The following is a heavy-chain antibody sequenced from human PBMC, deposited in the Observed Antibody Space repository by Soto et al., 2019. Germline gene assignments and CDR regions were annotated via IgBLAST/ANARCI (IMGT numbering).Heavy chain of an antibody. V-gene: IGHV1-69*13. CDR3: ATGVIWIGYFTVDS. Sequence: GASVKVSWKASGGSFGKSAINWVRQTPGRGLEWLGGFIPVYRTLNYAQKFQGRVTITADESTGTAYMTLSGLASDDTAVYYCATGVIWIGYFTVDSWGQGTRVTVSS. CDR1: GGSFGKSA. CDR2: FIPVYRTL. J-gene: IGHJ4*02. D-gene: IGHD3-3*01.